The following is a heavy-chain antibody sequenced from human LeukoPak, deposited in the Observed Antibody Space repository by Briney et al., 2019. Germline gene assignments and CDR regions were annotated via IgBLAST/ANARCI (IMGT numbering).Heavy chain of an antibody. CDR3: ARAPMVGVGWGAFDI. CDR1: GGTFSSYT. D-gene: IGHD1-26*01. Sequence: ASVKVSCKASGGTFSSYTISWVRQAPGQGLEWMGRIIPILGIANYAQKFQGRVTITADKSTSTAYMELGSLRSEDTAVYYCARAPMVGVGWGAFDIWGQGTMVTVSS. CDR2: IIPILGIA. V-gene: IGHV1-69*02. J-gene: IGHJ3*02.